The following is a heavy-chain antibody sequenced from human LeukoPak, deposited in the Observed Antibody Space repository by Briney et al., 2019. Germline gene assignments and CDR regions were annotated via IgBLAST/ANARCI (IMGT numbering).Heavy chain of an antibody. CDR2: INPTGGST. D-gene: IGHD6-6*01. Sequence: ASVKVSCKASGYTFTGYFMHWVRQAPGQGLEWMGIINPTGGSTTYAQKFQGRVTMTRDTSTSTVYMELSSLRSDDTAVYYCARTAARRFDYWGQGTLVTVSS. V-gene: IGHV1-46*01. CDR3: ARTAARRFDY. CDR1: GYTFTGYF. J-gene: IGHJ4*02.